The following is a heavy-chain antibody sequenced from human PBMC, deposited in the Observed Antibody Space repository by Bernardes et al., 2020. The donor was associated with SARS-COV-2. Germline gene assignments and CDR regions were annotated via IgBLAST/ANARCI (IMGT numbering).Heavy chain of an antibody. CDR1: GFTFSSYG. Sequence: GGSLRLSCAASGFTFSSYGMSWVRQAPGKVLEWVSDINGSGGSTYYVDSVKGRFSISRDNSKNTLYLQMNSLRAEDTAVYYCAKVAGTGSALDIWGQGTMVTVAS. D-gene: IGHD6-19*01. CDR3: AKVAGTGSALDI. CDR2: INGSGGST. J-gene: IGHJ3*02. V-gene: IGHV3-23*01.